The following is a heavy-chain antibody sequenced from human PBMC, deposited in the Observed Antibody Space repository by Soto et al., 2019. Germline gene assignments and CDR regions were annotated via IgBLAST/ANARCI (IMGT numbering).Heavy chain of an antibody. CDR2: ISSSSSTI. Sequence: EVQLVESGGGLVQPGGSLRLSCAASGFTFRSYSMNWVRQAPGKGLEWVSYISSSSSTIYYADSVKGRFTISRDNAKNSLYLQMNSLRAEDTAVYYCARDKGRSPLDYWGQGTLVTVSS. CDR1: GFTFRSYS. D-gene: IGHD2-15*01. J-gene: IGHJ4*02. CDR3: ARDKGRSPLDY. V-gene: IGHV3-48*01.